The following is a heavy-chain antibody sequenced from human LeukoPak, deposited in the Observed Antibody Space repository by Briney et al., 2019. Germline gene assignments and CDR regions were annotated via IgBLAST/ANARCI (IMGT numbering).Heavy chain of an antibody. J-gene: IGHJ4*02. Sequence: GGSLRLSCAASGFTFSGFAMSWVRRTPGKGLEWVSGISGSGDNTLYADSVKGRFTISRDNSKNTLYLQMNSLRAEDTAVYYCAKIGVVGATSSGEYYFDYWGQGTLVTVSS. D-gene: IGHD1-26*01. CDR1: GFTFSGFA. CDR2: ISGSGDNT. V-gene: IGHV3-23*01. CDR3: AKIGVVGATSSGEYYFDY.